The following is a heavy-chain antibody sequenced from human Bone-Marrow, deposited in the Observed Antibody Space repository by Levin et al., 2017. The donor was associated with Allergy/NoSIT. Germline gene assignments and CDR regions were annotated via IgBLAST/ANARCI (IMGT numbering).Heavy chain of an antibody. CDR3: ATAPQTGGDDYDLWSGYFLDY. V-gene: IGHV1-69*13. Sequence: SVKVSCKASRGTFSSFSIIWVRQDPGQGLEWMGSILPMFGTTNYAQKFQGRVTITADESTTTAYMELNSLKSEDTAVYYCATAPQTGGDDYDLWSGYFLDYWGQGTLVTVSP. D-gene: IGHD3-3*01. CDR2: ILPMFGTT. J-gene: IGHJ4*02. CDR1: RGTFSSFS.